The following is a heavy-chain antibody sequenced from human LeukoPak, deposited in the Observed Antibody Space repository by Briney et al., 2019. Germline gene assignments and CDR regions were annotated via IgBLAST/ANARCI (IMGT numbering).Heavy chain of an antibody. CDR3: ARKRSGYHSGDY. D-gene: IGHD5-12*01. J-gene: IGHJ4*02. CDR2: INSEGSST. V-gene: IGHV3-74*01. Sequence: GGSLRLSCAASGFTFSSYLMHWVRQAPGKGLVWVSRINSEGSSTSYADSVKGRFTISRDNAQNPLYLQLNSLRAEETAVYYCARKRSGYHSGDYWGQGTLVTVSS. CDR1: GFTFSSYL.